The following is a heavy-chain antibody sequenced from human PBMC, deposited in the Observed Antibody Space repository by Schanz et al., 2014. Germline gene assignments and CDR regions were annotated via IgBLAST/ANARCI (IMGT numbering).Heavy chain of an antibody. CDR2: IIPILDIT. Sequence: QVQLVQSGAEVKKPGASVKVSCKASGYTFTSYGISWVRQAPGQGLEWMGTIIPILDITNYAQKFQGRVTITADKSTSTAYMELSSLRSEDTAVYYCARSTSGGTHVVQDAFDIWGPGTMVTVSS. V-gene: IGHV1-69*04. J-gene: IGHJ3*02. D-gene: IGHD1-26*01. CDR3: ARSTSGGTHVVQDAFDI. CDR1: GYTFTSYG.